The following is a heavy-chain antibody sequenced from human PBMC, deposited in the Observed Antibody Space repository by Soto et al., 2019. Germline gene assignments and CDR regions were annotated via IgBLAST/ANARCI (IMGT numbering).Heavy chain of an antibody. J-gene: IGHJ5*02. D-gene: IGHD6-13*01. CDR3: VRSAGAAGIVWCET. CDR2: ISGNGVNT. Sequence: EVQLLESGGGLIQPGGSLRLSCAASGFSFSNYAMAWVRQAPGKGLEWVSGISGNGVNTHYADAVKGRFTISRDNSQNTVFLQMVNLRVADTAQYYCVRSAGAAGIVWCETWGQGTPVTVSS. CDR1: GFSFSNYA. V-gene: IGHV3-23*01.